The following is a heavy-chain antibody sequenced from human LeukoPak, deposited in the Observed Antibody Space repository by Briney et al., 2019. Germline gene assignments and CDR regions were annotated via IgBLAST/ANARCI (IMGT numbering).Heavy chain of an antibody. CDR2: ISSYSNYV. Sequence: PGGSLRLSCSASGFILSSYSMNWVRQAPGKGLEWVSSISSYSNYVYYADSVKGRFTISRDNSKNTLSLQMNSLRAEDTAVYYCAKGHSGTFYNCDSWGQGTLVTVSS. V-gene: IGHV3-21*04. D-gene: IGHD1-26*01. CDR3: AKGHSGTFYNCDS. J-gene: IGHJ4*02. CDR1: GFILSSYS.